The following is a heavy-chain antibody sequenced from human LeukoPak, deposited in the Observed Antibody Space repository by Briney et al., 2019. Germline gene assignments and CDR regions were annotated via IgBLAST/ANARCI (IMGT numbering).Heavy chain of an antibody. Sequence: GASVKVSCKASGYTFTSYGISWVRQAPGQGLEWMGWISAYNGNTNYAQELQGRVTMTTDTSTSTAYMQLRSLRSDDTAVYYCARDRSYYGSGTYYTPFDYWGQGTLVTVSS. V-gene: IGHV1-18*01. CDR1: GYTFTSYG. D-gene: IGHD3-10*01. CDR3: ARDRSYYGSGTYYTPFDY. J-gene: IGHJ4*02. CDR2: ISAYNGNT.